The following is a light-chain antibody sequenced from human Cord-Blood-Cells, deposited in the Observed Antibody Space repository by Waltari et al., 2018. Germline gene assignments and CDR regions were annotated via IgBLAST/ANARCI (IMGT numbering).Light chain of an antibody. J-gene: IGKJ3*01. Sequence: AIRLTQTPSSLSASTGDRVTIPCRASQGISSYLAWYQQRPGKAPKLLIYAASTLQSGVPSRFSGSGSGTDVTLTISCLQSEDFATYYCQQYYSYPVTFGPGTKVDIK. CDR2: AAS. CDR3: QQYYSYPVT. CDR1: QGISSY. V-gene: IGKV1-8*01.